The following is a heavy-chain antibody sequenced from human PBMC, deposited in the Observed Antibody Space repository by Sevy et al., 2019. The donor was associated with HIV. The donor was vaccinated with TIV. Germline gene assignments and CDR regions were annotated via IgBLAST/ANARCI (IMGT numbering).Heavy chain of an antibody. CDR3: ARDRGGYGSPDY. CDR2: IYYSGQT. V-gene: IGHV4-31*03. D-gene: IGHD4-17*01. J-gene: IGHJ4*02. Sequence: SETLSLTCTVSGGSIRSGGFYWSWIRQHPGKGLEWIGYIYYSGQTYYHPSLKSRLTIAVGTSNNQFSLRLSSVTAADTAVYYCARDRGGYGSPDYWGQGTLVTVSS. CDR1: GGSIRSGGFY.